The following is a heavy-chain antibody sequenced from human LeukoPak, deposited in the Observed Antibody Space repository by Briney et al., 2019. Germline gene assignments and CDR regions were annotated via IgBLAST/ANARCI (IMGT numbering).Heavy chain of an antibody. CDR3: ASHGHDSSGYYNSYFDY. D-gene: IGHD3-22*01. V-gene: IGHV4-34*01. CDR2: INHSGST. Sequence: SETLSLTCAVYGGSFSGYYWSWIRQPPGKGLEWIGEINHSGSTNYNPSLKSRVTISVDTSKNQFSLKLSSVTAADTAVYYCASHGHDSSGYYNSYFDYWGQGTLVTVSS. CDR1: GGSFSGYY. J-gene: IGHJ4*02.